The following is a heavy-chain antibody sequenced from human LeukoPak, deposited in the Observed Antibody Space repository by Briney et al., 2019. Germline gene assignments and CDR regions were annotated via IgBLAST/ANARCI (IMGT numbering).Heavy chain of an antibody. V-gene: IGHV1-69*04. Sequence: ASVEVSCKASGGTFSSYAISWVRQAPGQGLEWMGRIIPILGIANCAQKFQGRVTITTDESTSTAYMELSSLRSEDTAVYYCARLGMAGAAAGLDPWGQGTLVTVSS. CDR3: ARLGMAGAAAGLDP. J-gene: IGHJ5*02. CDR1: GGTFSSYA. D-gene: IGHD6-13*01. CDR2: IIPILGIA.